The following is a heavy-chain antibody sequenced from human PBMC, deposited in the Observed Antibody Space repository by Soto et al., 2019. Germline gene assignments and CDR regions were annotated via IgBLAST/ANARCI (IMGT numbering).Heavy chain of an antibody. V-gene: IGHV1-69*13. J-gene: IGHJ4*02. Sequence: GASVKVSCKASGYMFTGYYMHWVRQAPGQGLEWMGGIIPIFGTANYAQKFQGRVTITADESTSTAYMELSSLRSEDTAVYYCASQGYCTNGVCPYYFDYWGQGTLVTVSS. CDR2: IIPIFGTA. CDR3: ASQGYCTNGVCPYYFDY. CDR1: GYMFTGYY. D-gene: IGHD2-8*01.